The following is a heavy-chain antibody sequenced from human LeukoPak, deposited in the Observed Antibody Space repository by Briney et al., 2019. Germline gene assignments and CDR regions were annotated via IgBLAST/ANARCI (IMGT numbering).Heavy chain of an antibody. J-gene: IGHJ4*02. V-gene: IGHV1-2*02. CDR1: GYTFTGYY. Sequence: ASVKVSCKASGYTFTGYYMHWVRQAPGQGLEWMGWINPNSGGTNYAQKFQGRVTMTRDTSISTAYMELSRLRPDDTAVYYCARDQTKRYYFDYWGQGTLVTVSS. D-gene: IGHD1-7*01. CDR3: ARDQTKRYYFDY. CDR2: INPNSGGT.